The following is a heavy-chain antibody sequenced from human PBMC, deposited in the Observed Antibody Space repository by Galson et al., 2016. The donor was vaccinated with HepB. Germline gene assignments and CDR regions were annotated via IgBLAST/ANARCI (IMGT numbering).Heavy chain of an antibody. V-gene: IGHV4-31*03. CDR2: ISYSGST. CDR1: GGSISSGGYH. D-gene: IGHD6-6*01. CDR3: AREAARLGLGVYYMDV. Sequence: TLSLTCTVSGGSISSGGYHWSWIRQHPGKGLEWIGHISYSGSTYYNASLKSRVTISGDTSKNQFSLKLNSVTAADTAVYYCAREAARLGLGVYYMDVWGKGTTVTVSS. J-gene: IGHJ6*03.